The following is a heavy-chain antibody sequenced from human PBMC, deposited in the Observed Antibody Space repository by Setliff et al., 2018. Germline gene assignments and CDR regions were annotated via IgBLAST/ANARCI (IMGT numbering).Heavy chain of an antibody. CDR3: ARDPQQLVIRYYFDY. Sequence: GGSLRLSCAASGFTFGSTAMHWVRQAPGKGLEWVALITFDGSNKYYTDSVKGRFTISRDNSKNTLYLQMNSLRAEDTAVYYCARDPQQLVIRYYFDYWGQGTLVTVSS. D-gene: IGHD6-6*01. V-gene: IGHV3-30-3*01. CDR2: ITFDGSNK. CDR1: GFTFGSTA. J-gene: IGHJ4*02.